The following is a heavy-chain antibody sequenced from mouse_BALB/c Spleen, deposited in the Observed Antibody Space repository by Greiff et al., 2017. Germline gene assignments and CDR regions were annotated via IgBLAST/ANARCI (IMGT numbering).Heavy chain of an antibody. CDR2: IRNKANGYTT. Sequence: DVQLVESGGGLVQPGGSLRLSCATSGFTFTDYYMSWVRQPPGKALEWLGFIRNKANGYTTEYSASVKGRFTISRDNSQSILYLQMNTLRAEDSATYYCARDSYYGSSYWYFDVWGAGTTVTVSS. D-gene: IGHD1-1*01. CDR3: ARDSYYGSSYWYFDV. V-gene: IGHV7-3*02. CDR1: GFTFTDYY. J-gene: IGHJ1*01.